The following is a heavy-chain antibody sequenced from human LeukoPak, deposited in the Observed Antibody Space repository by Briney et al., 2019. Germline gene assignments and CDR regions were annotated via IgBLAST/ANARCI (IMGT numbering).Heavy chain of an antibody. Sequence: SETLSLTCTVSGGSISSSSYYWGWIRQPPGKGLEWIGSIYYSGSTYYNPSLKSRVTISVDTSKNQFSLKLSSVTAADTAVYYCARVNRRQLWLSVYYFDYWGQGTLVTVSS. V-gene: IGHV4-39*07. J-gene: IGHJ4*02. D-gene: IGHD5-18*01. CDR2: IYYSGST. CDR3: ARVNRRQLWLSVYYFDY. CDR1: GGSISSSSYY.